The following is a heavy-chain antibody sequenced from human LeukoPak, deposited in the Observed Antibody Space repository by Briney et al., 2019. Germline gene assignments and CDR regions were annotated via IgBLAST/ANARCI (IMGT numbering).Heavy chain of an antibody. CDR2: IRYDGSNK. CDR1: GLTFSSYG. D-gene: IGHD6-13*01. Sequence: GGSLRLSCAASGLTFSSYGMHWVRQAPGKGLEWVAFIRYDGSNKYYADSVKGRFTISRDNSKNTLYLQMNSLRAEDTAVYYCAKDRLSIAAAGTGAFDIWGQGTMVTVSS. J-gene: IGHJ3*02. V-gene: IGHV3-30*02. CDR3: AKDRLSIAAAGTGAFDI.